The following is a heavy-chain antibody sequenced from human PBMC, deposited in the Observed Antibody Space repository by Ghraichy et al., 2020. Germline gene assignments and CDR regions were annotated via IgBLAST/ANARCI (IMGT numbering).Heavy chain of an antibody. CDR2: VSSHTGES. CDR3: SRDHRADWNDQYFLYYMDV. CDR1: GYTFRNYG. V-gene: IGHV1-18*01. J-gene: IGHJ6*03. Sequence: ASVKVSCTASGYTFRNYGINWVRQAPGHGLEWVGWVSSHTGESRYSEKFQGRVTMTTDRSTSTAYLELRSLRPDDTAVYYCSRDHRADWNDQYFLYYMDVWGNGTTVTVSS. D-gene: IGHD1-1*01.